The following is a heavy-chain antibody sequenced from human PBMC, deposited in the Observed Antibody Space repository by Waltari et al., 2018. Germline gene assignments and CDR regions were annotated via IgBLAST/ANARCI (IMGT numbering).Heavy chain of an antibody. CDR3: ARLFNHYIDV. CDR1: GGSISTNNFY. J-gene: IGHJ6*03. V-gene: IGHV4-39*01. Sequence: QLQLQESDPGLVKSSETLSLICSVSGGSISTNNFYWGLIRQTPGKGLEWIGSVHYTGKPYYTPRLKHRVTLSVDSSKNEFSLRLRSVTASDTAVYYCARLFNHYIDVWGRGTAVTVSS. CDR2: VHYTGKP.